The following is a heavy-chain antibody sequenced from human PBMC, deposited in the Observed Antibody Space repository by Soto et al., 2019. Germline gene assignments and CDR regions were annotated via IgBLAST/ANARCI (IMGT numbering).Heavy chain of an antibody. CDR1: GGSISSNSDY. J-gene: IGHJ4*02. D-gene: IGHD6-19*01. V-gene: IGHV4-39*01. CDR2: IYSSGST. Sequence: QLQLPESGPGLVKPSETLSLTCTASGGSISSNSDYWGWIRQPPGKGLEWIGSIYSSGSTYYNPSLKRRVXXSXDXXKNQFSLKLTSVTAADTAVYYCARRVAVAKPYFDYWGQGILVTVSS. CDR3: ARRVAVAKPYFDY.